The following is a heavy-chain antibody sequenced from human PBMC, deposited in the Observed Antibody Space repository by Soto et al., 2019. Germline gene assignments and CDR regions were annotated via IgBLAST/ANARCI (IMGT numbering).Heavy chain of an antibody. Sequence: QVRLQESGPGLVKPSETLSLTCTVSGGSISRYYWSWIRQPPGMGLEWIGYLYNTGSTIYNPSLKSRVTISVDTSKNQFSLKLNSLTAADTAVYYCARDLWGYCGTDCYPLDVWGQGTTVTVSS. J-gene: IGHJ6*02. CDR3: ARDLWGYCGTDCYPLDV. CDR1: GGSISRYY. D-gene: IGHD2-21*02. CDR2: LYNTGST. V-gene: IGHV4-59*01.